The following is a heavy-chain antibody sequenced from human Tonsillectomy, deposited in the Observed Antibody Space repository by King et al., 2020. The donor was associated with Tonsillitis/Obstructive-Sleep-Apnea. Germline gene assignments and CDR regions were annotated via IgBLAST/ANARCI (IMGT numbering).Heavy chain of an antibody. D-gene: IGHD2-2*03. Sequence: VQLVESGGGLEQPGRSLRLSCAASGFTFDDYAMYWVRQAPGKGLEWVSGISWNSGSRVYADSVKGRFTISRDNAKDSMYLQMNSLRVEDSALYYCAKHLCVGECGSPGDAFDIWGQGTMVTVSS. CDR2: ISWNSGSR. V-gene: IGHV3-9*01. J-gene: IGHJ3*02. CDR3: AKHLCVGECGSPGDAFDI. CDR1: GFTFDDYA.